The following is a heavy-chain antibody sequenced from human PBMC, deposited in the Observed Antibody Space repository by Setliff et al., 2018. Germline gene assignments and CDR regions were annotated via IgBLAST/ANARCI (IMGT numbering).Heavy chain of an antibody. V-gene: IGHV1-8*03. J-gene: IGHJ6*03. CDR1: GYTFTSYD. Sequence: ASVKVSCKASGYTFTSYDINWVRQATGQGLEWMGWMNPNSGNTGYAQKFQGRVTITRNTSVSTAYMELSSLRSEDTAVYYCARVKVIVGATPRTYYMDVWGKGTTVTVSS. CDR3: ARVKVIVGATPRTYYMDV. CDR2: MNPNSGNT. D-gene: IGHD1-26*01.